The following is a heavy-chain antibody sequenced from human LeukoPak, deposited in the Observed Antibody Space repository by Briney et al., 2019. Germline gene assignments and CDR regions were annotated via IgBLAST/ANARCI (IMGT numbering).Heavy chain of an antibody. CDR1: GFTVSSNY. V-gene: IGHV3-66*01. CDR3: ARGGVNYDILTYVY. D-gene: IGHD3-9*01. Sequence: GGSLRLSCAASGFTVSSNYMSWVRQAPGKGLEWVSVIYSGGSTYYADSVKGRFTISRDNSKNTLYLQMNSLRAEDTAVYYCARGGVNYDILTYVYWGQGTLVTVSS. CDR2: IYSGGST. J-gene: IGHJ4*02.